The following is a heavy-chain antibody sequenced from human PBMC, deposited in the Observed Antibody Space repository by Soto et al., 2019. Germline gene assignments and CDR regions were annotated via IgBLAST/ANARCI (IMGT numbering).Heavy chain of an antibody. J-gene: IGHJ5*02. V-gene: IGHV4-4*02. CDR2: IYHSGST. D-gene: IGHD4-4*01. CDR3: ARSPGQYRNAHRNWFDP. Sequence: SETLSLTCAVSGGSISSSNWWSWVRQPPGKGLEWIGEIYHSGSTNYNPSLKSRVTISVDKSKNQFSLKLGSVTAADTAVYYCARSPGQYRNAHRNWFDPWGQGTLVTVSS. CDR1: GGSISSSNW.